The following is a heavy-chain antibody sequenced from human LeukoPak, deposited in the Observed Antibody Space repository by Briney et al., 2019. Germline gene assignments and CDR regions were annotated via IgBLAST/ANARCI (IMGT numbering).Heavy chain of an antibody. CDR3: ARPGVTWSGRNYFDY. D-gene: IGHD3-3*01. CDR1: GFTFNSYV. Sequence: GGSLRLSCAASGFTFNSYVMHWVRQAPGKGLEWVALVSYDGSDKDYADSVKGRFTISRDNSKNTLYLEMNSLRAEDTAVYYCARPGVTWSGRNYFDYWGQEPWSPSPQ. J-gene: IGHJ4*01. CDR2: VSYDGSDK. V-gene: IGHV3-30*01.